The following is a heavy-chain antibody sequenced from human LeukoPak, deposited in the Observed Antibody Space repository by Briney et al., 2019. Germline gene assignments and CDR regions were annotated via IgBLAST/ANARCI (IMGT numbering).Heavy chain of an antibody. CDR2: INHSGSS. V-gene: IGHV4-34*01. Sequence: SETLSLTCAVYGGSFSGYYWSWIRQPPGKWLEWIGEINHSGSSNYNPSLKSRVTISVDTSKNQFSLKLSSVTAADTAVYYCARGGRITSFGVVNNWFDPWGQGTLVTISS. D-gene: IGHD3-3*01. J-gene: IGHJ5*02. CDR3: ARGGRITSFGVVNNWFDP. CDR1: GGSFSGYY.